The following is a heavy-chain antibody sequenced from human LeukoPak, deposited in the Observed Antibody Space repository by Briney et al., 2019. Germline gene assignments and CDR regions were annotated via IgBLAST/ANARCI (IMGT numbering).Heavy chain of an antibody. D-gene: IGHD3-22*01. J-gene: IGHJ6*02. CDR1: GFTFSNYW. CDR3: AKDRTMIVVVITGYYYGMDV. V-gene: IGHV3-30*18. Sequence: GGSLRLSCAASGFTFSNYWMSWVRQAPGKGLEWVAVISYDGSNKYYADSVKGRFTISRDNSKNTLYLQMNSLRAEDTAVYYCAKDRTMIVVVITGYYYGMDVWGQGTTVTVSS. CDR2: ISYDGSNK.